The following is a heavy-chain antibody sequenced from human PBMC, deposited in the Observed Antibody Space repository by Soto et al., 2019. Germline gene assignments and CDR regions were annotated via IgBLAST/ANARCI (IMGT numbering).Heavy chain of an antibody. CDR3: ARDNSGNFHYAFDL. D-gene: IGHD1-26*01. CDR2: ITSSSTYI. CDR1: GFAFSRYT. V-gene: IGHV3-21*04. Sequence: EVHLVESGGGLVKPGGSLRLSCAASGFAFSRYTINWVRQAPGKGLEWVSSITSSSTYIYYADSVKGRFTISRDNAKNSVYLQMNSLRAEDTAVYYCARDNSGNFHYAFDLWGQGTMVTVSS. J-gene: IGHJ3*01.